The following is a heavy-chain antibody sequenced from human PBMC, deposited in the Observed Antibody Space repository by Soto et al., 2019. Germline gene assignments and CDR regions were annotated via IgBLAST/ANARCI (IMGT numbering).Heavy chain of an antibody. CDR1: GFTFSSYW. D-gene: IGHD2-15*01. CDR2: IKQDGSEK. CDR3: ARDLPLPPYYYYYMDV. V-gene: IGHV3-7*01. Sequence: GGSLRLSCAASGFTFSSYWMSWVRQAPGKGLEWVANIKQDGSEKYYVDSVKGRFTISRDNAKNSLYLQMNSLRAEDTAVYYCARDLPLPPYYYYYMDVWGKGTKVTVSS. J-gene: IGHJ6*03.